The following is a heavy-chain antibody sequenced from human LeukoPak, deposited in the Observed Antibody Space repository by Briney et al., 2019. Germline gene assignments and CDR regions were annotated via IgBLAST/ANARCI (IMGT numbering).Heavy chain of an antibody. CDR3: AKLRFLEWLFDY. J-gene: IGHJ4*02. CDR2: ISGSGGST. V-gene: IGHV3-23*01. D-gene: IGHD3-3*01. Sequence: GSLRLSCAASGFTFSSYAMSWVRQAPGKGLEWVSAISGSGGSTYYADSVKGRFTISRDNSKNTLYLQMNSLRAEDTAVYYCAKLRFLEWLFDYWGQGTLVTVSS. CDR1: GFTFSSYA.